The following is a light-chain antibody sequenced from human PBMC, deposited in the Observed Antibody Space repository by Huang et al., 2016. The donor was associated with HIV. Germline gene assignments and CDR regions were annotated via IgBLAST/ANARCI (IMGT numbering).Light chain of an antibody. J-gene: IGKJ1*01. CDR3: LQDYTYPWT. Sequence: AIQMIQSPASLSASVGDRVTITCRASQDIGNDLGWYQQRLGKAPKLLVSTASHLQSGVPSRFTGSGSGTQFTLTISGLQPEDFATYYCLQDYTYPWTFGQGTKVEI. V-gene: IGKV1-6*01. CDR2: TAS. CDR1: QDIGND.